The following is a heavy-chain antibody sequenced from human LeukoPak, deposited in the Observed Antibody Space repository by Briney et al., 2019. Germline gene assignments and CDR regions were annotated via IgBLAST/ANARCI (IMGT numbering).Heavy chain of an antibody. CDR3: ASARAASYYYYYGMDV. V-gene: IGHV3-23*01. Sequence: GGSLRFSCAASGFTFSSYWMSWVRQAPGKGLEWVSAISGSGGSTYYADSVKGRFTISRDDSKNTLYLQMNSLRAEDTAVYYCASARAASYYYYYGMDVWGQGTTVTVSS. D-gene: IGHD6-25*01. CDR1: GFTFSSYW. CDR2: ISGSGGST. J-gene: IGHJ6*02.